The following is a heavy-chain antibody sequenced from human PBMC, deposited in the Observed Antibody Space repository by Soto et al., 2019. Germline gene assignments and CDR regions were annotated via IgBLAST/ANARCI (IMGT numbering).Heavy chain of an antibody. CDR3: AGGDYADY. D-gene: IGHD4-17*01. CDR1: GFIFSSYW. CDR2: IKQDGSEK. Sequence: EVQLVESGGGLVQPGGSLRLSCAASGFIFSSYWMSWVRQAPGKGLEWVANIKQDGSEKYYVDSVKGRFTISRDNAKNSVYLQMNSLRVEDTAVYYCAGGDYADYWGQGTLVTVSS. V-gene: IGHV3-7*01. J-gene: IGHJ4*02.